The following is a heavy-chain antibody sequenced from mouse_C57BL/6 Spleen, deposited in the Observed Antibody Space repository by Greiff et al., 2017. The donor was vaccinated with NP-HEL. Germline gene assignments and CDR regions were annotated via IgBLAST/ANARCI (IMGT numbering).Heavy chain of an antibody. CDR1: GYSITSGYY. J-gene: IGHJ2*01. V-gene: IGHV3-6*01. CDR3: ARDWAPYDYDGGPVDY. D-gene: IGHD2-4*01. Sequence: EVKLMESGPGLVKPSQSLSLTCSVTGYSITSGYYWYWIRQFPGNKLEWMGYISYDGSNNYNPSLKNRISITRDTSKNQFFLKLNSVTTEDTATYYCARDWAPYDYDGGPVDYWGQGTTLTVSS. CDR2: ISYDGSN.